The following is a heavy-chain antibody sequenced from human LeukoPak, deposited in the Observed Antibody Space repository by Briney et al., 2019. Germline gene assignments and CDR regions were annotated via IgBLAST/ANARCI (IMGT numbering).Heavy chain of an antibody. D-gene: IGHD6-13*01. J-gene: IGHJ4*02. V-gene: IGHV3-23*01. Sequence: GGSLRLSCAASGLTFSSYAMSWVRQAPGKGLEWVSAISGSGGSTYYADSVKGRFTISRDNSKNTLYLQMISLRAEDTAVYYCAKGHSSIAAAGYFDYWGQGTLVTVSS. CDR2: ISGSGGST. CDR1: GLTFSSYA. CDR3: AKGHSSIAAAGYFDY.